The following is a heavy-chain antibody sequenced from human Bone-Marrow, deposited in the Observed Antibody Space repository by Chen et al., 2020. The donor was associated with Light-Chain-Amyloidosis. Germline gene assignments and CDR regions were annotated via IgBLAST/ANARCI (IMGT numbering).Heavy chain of an antibody. V-gene: IGHV3-23*04. Sequence: EVQLVESGGGLLQRGGSLRLSCAASGFAFSSYAMSWVRPAPGKGLGWVATIRGGGGRRYYGDSVKVRLTISSDNSKSALFLKMNSLRAEDTAVYYCAKDISYDDILPGYPADAFDIWGQGTMVTVSS. CDR1: GFAFSSYA. D-gene: IGHD3-9*01. CDR2: IRGGGGRR. CDR3: AKDISYDDILPGYPADAFDI. J-gene: IGHJ3*02.